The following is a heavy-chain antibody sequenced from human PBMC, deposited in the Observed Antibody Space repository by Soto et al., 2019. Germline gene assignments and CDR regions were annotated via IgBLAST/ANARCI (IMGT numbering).Heavy chain of an antibody. V-gene: IGHV3-53*04. Sequence: EVQLVESGGGLVQPGGSLRLSCEVSGFSVSDNYMTWVRQAPGKGLEWVSVIYSGGGTYYADSVKGRFTISRHNSKNTVFLQMNSLRAADTALYYCARGVLYFDYWGQGTLVTVSS. J-gene: IGHJ4*02. CDR1: GFSVSDNY. CDR3: ARGVLYFDY. CDR2: IYSGGGT. D-gene: IGHD2-8*01.